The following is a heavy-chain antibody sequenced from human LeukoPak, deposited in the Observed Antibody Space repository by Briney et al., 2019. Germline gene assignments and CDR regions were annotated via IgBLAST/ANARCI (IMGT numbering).Heavy chain of an antibody. Sequence: GGSLRLSCAASGCTFSSYWMHWVGQAPGKGLVWVSRINSDGSSTNYADSVKGRFTISRDNAKKTLYRQMKSQRGEDKGMYYCARVYCSSTSCPLAAFDIWGQGTLVTVSS. V-gene: IGHV3-74*01. CDR1: GCTFSSYW. D-gene: IGHD2-2*01. CDR3: ARVYCSSTSCPLAAFDI. J-gene: IGHJ3*02. CDR2: INSDGSST.